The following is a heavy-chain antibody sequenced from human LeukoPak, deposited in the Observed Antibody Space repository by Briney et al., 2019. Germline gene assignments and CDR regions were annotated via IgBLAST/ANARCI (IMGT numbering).Heavy chain of an antibody. CDR2: IIPILGIA. J-gene: IGHJ6*02. CDR3: ARGPYRGFYYGMDV. Sequence: SVKVSCKASGGTFSSYAISWVRQAPGQGLEWMGRIIPILGIANYAQKFQGRVTITADKSTSTAYMELSSPRSEDTAVYYCARGPYRGFYYGMDVWGQGTTVTVSS. V-gene: IGHV1-69*04. CDR1: GGTFSSYA. D-gene: IGHD4-11*01.